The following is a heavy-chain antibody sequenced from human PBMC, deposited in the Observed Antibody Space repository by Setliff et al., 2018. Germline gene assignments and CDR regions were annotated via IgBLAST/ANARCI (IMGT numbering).Heavy chain of an antibody. D-gene: IGHD1-26*01. CDR3: AREGGLQGATSFYYFYNYINV. V-gene: IGHV1-2*02. Sequence: ASVKVSCKTSGYTFTGYFIHWVRQAPRQGLEWLGWINPKSGVTSYAQSFQGRIAMTRDTSINTVYMELNSLTSDDAAVYFCAREGGLQGATSFYYFYNYINVWGKGTKVTVSS. CDR1: GYTFTGYF. CDR2: INPKSGVT. J-gene: IGHJ6*03.